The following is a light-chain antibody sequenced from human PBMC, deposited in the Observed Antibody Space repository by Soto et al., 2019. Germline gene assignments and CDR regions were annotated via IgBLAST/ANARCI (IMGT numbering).Light chain of an antibody. CDR3: QQSYSPPPIT. CDR1: KTISNY. Sequence: DIQMTQSPSSVSAFVGDRVTITFRSSKTISNYLNWYQKKPGKAPQLLIYAASTLQRGVPSRFSGSGSGTDFTLTIGSLQPEDSATYYCQQSYSPPPITFGQGTRLEI. J-gene: IGKJ5*01. CDR2: AAS. V-gene: IGKV1-39*01.